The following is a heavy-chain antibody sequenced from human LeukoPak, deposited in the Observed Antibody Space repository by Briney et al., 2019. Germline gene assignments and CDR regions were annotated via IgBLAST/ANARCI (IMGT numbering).Heavy chain of an antibody. CDR1: RSRFTSYC. Sequence: GGSLQISSKGSRSRFTSYCIGWVRQMPGKGLEWMGIIYPGDSDTRYSPSFQGQVTISADKSISTAYLQWNSLKASDTAMYYCARFVGACSGGSCYSDYWGQGTLVTVSS. J-gene: IGHJ4*02. CDR2: IYPGDSDT. V-gene: IGHV5-51*01. CDR3: ARFVGACSGGSCYSDY. D-gene: IGHD2-15*01.